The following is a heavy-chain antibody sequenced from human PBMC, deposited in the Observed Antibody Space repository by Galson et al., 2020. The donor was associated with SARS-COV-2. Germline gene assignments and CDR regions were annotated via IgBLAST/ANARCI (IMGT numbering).Heavy chain of an antibody. D-gene: IGHD1-26*01. CDR2: IYISERT. Sequence: WSWIRQPAGKGLEWIGRIYISERTNYNPSLKSRVTISADTSKNQFSLRLTSVTAADTAVYYCARESRWELYFDYWGQGSLVTVSS. CDR3: ARESRWELYFDY. J-gene: IGHJ4*02. V-gene: IGHV4-61*02.